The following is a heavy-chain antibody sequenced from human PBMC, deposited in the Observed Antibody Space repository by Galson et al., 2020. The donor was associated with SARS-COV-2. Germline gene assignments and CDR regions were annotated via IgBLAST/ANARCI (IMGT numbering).Heavy chain of an antibody. CDR3: ARMVGATIRGYYYYMDV. CDR1: GGSFSGYY. CDR2: INHSGST. V-gene: IGHV4-34*01. Sequence: SETLSLTCAVYGGSFSGYYWSWIRQPPGKGLEWIGEINHSGSTNYNPSLKSRVTISVDTSKNQFSLKLSSVTAADTAVYYCARMVGATIRGYYYYMDVWGKGTTVTVSS. D-gene: IGHD1-26*01. J-gene: IGHJ6*03.